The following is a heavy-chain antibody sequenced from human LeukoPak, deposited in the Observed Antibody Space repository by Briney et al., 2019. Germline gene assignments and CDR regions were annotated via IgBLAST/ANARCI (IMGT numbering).Heavy chain of an antibody. CDR3: ARNYYDSSGYYLPDFDY. CDR1: GYTFTSYG. J-gene: IGHJ4*02. V-gene: IGHV1-18*01. CDR2: ISAYNGNT. Sequence: ASVKVSCKASGYTFTSYGISWVRQAPGQGLERMGWISAYNGNTNYAQKLQGRVTMTTDTYTSTAYMELRSLRSDDTAVYYCARNYYDSSGYYLPDFDYWGQGTLVTVSS. D-gene: IGHD3-22*01.